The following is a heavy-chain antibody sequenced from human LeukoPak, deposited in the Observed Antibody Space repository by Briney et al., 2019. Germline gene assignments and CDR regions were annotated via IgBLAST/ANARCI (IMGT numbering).Heavy chain of an antibody. J-gene: IGHJ3*02. CDR1: GYSINIGSY. CDR2: IYHTGSS. D-gene: IGHD3-16*01. Sequence: SETLSLTCAVSGYSINIGSYWGWIRQSPGKGLEWIGSIYHTGSSYYNPSLKSRVTILVDTSKNQFSLKLSSVTAADTAVYFCVRVGGPFDIWGQGTMVTVSS. CDR3: VRVGGPFDI. V-gene: IGHV4-38-2*01.